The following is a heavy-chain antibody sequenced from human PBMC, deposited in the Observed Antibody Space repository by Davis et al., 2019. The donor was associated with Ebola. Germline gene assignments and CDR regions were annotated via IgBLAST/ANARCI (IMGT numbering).Heavy chain of an antibody. CDR1: GYTFTSYA. Sequence: ASVQVSCQASGYTFTSYAMHWVRQAPGQRLAWMGWINAVNGNTKYSQKFQGRVTITRDTSASTAYMELSSLRSEDTAVYYCARFLGVTGYKIRGEVYYYGMDVWGQGTTVTVSS. CDR2: INAVNGNT. CDR3: ARFLGVTGYKIRGEVYYYGMDV. V-gene: IGHV1-3*01. D-gene: IGHD3-9*01. J-gene: IGHJ6*02.